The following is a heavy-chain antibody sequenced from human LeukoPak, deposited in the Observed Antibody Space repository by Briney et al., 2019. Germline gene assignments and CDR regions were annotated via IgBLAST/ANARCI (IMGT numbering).Heavy chain of an antibody. J-gene: IGHJ4*02. CDR1: GFTFSSYW. V-gene: IGHV3-7*03. CDR3: ARELILLRLVTGRD. D-gene: IGHD1-1*01. Sequence: GGSLRLSCAASGFTFSSYWMSWVRQAPGKGLEWVANIKQDGSEKYYVDSVKGRFTISRDNAKNSLYLQMNSLRAEDTAAYYCARELILLRLVTGRDWGQGTLVTVSS. CDR2: IKQDGSEK.